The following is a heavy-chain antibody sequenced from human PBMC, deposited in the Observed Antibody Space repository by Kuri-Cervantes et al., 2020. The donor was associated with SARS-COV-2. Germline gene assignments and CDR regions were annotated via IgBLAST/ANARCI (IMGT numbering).Heavy chain of an antibody. CDR2: IRYDGSNK. V-gene: IGHV3-30*02. CDR3: AKDKVGGYSYGSFDY. D-gene: IGHD5-18*01. Sequence: GESLKISCAASGFTFSSYGMHWVRQAPGKGLEWVAFIRYDGSNKYYADSVKGRFTISRDNSKNTLYLQMNSLRAEDTALYYCAKDKVGGYSYGSFDYWGQGTLVTVSS. CDR1: GFTFSSYG. J-gene: IGHJ4*02.